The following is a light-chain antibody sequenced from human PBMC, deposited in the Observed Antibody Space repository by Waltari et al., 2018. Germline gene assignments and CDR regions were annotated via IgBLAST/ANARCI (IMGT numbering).Light chain of an antibody. J-gene: IGKJ2*01. Sequence: EIVLTQSPATLSLSPGERATLSCRASKSVSSYLAWYQQQPGQAPRLLIYDSSNRSTGIPARFSGSGSGTDFTLTISSLEPEDFAVYYCQQRSNWPYTFGQGTKLEIK. CDR3: QQRSNWPYT. V-gene: IGKV3-11*01. CDR2: DSS. CDR1: KSVSSY.